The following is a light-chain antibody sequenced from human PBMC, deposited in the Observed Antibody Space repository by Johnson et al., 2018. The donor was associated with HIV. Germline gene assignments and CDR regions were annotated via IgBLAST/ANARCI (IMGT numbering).Light chain of an antibody. J-gene: IGLJ1*01. Sequence: QSVLTQPPSVSAAPGQKVTISCSGSSSNIGNNYVSWYQQLPGTAPKLLIYENNKRPSGIPDRFSGSKSGTSATLGITGLQTGDKADYYCGTWETSLSAGGAFGTGTKVPVL. CDR3: GTWETSLSAGGA. CDR2: ENN. V-gene: IGLV1-51*02. CDR1: SSNIGNNY.